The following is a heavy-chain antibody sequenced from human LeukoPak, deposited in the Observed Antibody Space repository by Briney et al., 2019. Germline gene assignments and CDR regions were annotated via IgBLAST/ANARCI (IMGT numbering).Heavy chain of an antibody. D-gene: IGHD1-26*01. V-gene: IGHV3-11*01. CDR2: ISSRGGTI. CDR3: ARQYSGNYPDY. J-gene: IGHJ4*02. Sequence: GGSLRLSCAASGFPFSDYYMSWIRQAPGKGLEWVSYISSRGGTIYYVDSVKGRFTISRDNAKNSLYLQMNSLRAEDTAVYYCARQYSGNYPDYWGQGTLVTVSS. CDR1: GFPFSDYY.